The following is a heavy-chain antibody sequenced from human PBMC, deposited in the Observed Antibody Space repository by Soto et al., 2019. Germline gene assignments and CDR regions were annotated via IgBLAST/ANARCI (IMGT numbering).Heavy chain of an antibody. D-gene: IGHD6-13*01. CDR1: GLSLRSYD. Sequence: GFLRVSGAAAGLSLRSYDMSGVRQAPGKGLEWMGVISFDGIKKYYADSVKGRFTISRDSSKNKLYLQMNSLRAEDTAVYYCAKPIVAAGYYGMDVWGHGVTVTVSS. J-gene: IGHJ6*02. V-gene: IGHV3-30*18. CDR2: ISFDGIKK. CDR3: AKPIVAAGYYGMDV.